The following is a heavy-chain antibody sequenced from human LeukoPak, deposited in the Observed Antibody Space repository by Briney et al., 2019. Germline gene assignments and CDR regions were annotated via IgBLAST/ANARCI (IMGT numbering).Heavy chain of an antibody. J-gene: IGHJ4*02. Sequence: GGSLRLSCAASDFSISRTYMSWVRQAPGKGLEWVSLINKDENTYYADSVKGRFTISRDKNTLYLQMNTLRADDTAVYYCAGQPQFCGGLCYLYYWGQGTLVTVSS. D-gene: IGHD2-21*02. CDR2: INKDENT. CDR1: DFSISRTY. CDR3: AGQPQFCGGLCYLYY. V-gene: IGHV3-53*01.